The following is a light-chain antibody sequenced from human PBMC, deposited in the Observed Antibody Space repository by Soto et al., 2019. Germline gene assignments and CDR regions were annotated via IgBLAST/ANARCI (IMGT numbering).Light chain of an antibody. CDR2: EDT. CDR3: CSYAGSRTFV. V-gene: IGLV2-23*01. CDR1: SSDVGAYNL. Sequence: QSALTQPASVSGSPGQSITVSCTGTSSDVGAYNLVSWYQQHPGKAPRLIIYEDTKRPSGISHRFSGSKSDNTASLTISGLRAEDEAHYHCCSYAGSRTFVLGGGTKLTVL. J-gene: IGLJ3*02.